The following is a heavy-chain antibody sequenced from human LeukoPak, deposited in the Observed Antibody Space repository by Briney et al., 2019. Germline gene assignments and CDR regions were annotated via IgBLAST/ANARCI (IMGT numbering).Heavy chain of an antibody. CDR2: IYTSGSS. CDR3: ARVPGYYHYLGV. CDR1: GGSISSSSYY. J-gene: IGHJ6*03. Sequence: SETLSLTCTVSGGSISSSSYYWGWIRQPPGKGLEWIGRIYTSGSSNYNPSLKSRVTISVDTSKNQFSLNLSSVTAADTAVYYCARVPGYYHYLGVWGKGSTVTISS. V-gene: IGHV4-39*07.